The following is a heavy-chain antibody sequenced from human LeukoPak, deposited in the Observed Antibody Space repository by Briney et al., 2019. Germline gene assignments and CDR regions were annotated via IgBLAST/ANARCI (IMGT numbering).Heavy chain of an antibody. V-gene: IGHV1-3*01. D-gene: IGHD2-2*01. CDR1: GYSFSDYA. CDR2: IDAGNGDT. Sequence: ASVKVSCKASGYSFSDYAMHWVRQAPGQRLEWMGWIDAGNGDTRYSQKFQGRVTITRDISASTAYIELRSLRSEDTAMYYCARGSTSDWPLDHWGQETLVTISS. CDR3: ARGSTSDWPLDH. J-gene: IGHJ4*02.